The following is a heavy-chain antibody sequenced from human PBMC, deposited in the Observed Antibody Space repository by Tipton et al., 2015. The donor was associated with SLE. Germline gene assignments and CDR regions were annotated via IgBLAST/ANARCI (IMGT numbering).Heavy chain of an antibody. CDR2: IYYSGST. CDR1: GGSISSYY. Sequence: LRLSCTVSGGSISSYYWSWIRQPPGKGLEWIGYIYYSGSTNYNPSLKSRVTILVDTSKNQFSLKLSSVTAADTAVYYCARGKKWGPADYWGQGTLVTVSS. J-gene: IGHJ4*02. D-gene: IGHD1-26*01. CDR3: ARGKKWGPADY. V-gene: IGHV4-59*12.